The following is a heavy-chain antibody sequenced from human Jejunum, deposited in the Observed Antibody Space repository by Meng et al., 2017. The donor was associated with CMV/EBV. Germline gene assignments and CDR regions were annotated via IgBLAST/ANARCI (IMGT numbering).Heavy chain of an antibody. CDR3: FRDRKVLTRPVYFGY. V-gene: IGHV3-11*04. J-gene: IGHJ4*02. CDR1: GFTFSDYD. D-gene: IGHD1-14*01. CDR2: IDGVGNSM. Sequence: SGFTFSDYDMSCIRQAPGKGVVWVSYIDGVGNSMYYADSVDGRFTISRDNAKTSMYLQMNSLRAETTAVSYFFRDRKVLTRPVYFGYWGQGSLVTVSS.